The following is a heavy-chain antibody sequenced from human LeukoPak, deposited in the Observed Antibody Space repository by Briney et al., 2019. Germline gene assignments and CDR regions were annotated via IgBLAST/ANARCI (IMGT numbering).Heavy chain of an antibody. CDR2: IYTSGST. J-gene: IGHJ4*02. Sequence: SETLSLTCTVPGGSISSYYWSWIRQPAGKGLEWIGRIYTSGSTNYNPSLKSRVTMSVDTSKNQFSLKLSSVTAADTAVYYCASGLRRIQLWVLDCLGQGTLATVCS. D-gene: IGHD5-18*01. V-gene: IGHV4-4*07. CDR3: ASGLRRIQLWVLDC. CDR1: GGSISSYY.